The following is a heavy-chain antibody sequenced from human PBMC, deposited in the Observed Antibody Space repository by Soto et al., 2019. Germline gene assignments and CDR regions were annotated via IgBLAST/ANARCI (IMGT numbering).Heavy chain of an antibody. CDR2: IIPIFGTA. Sequence: SVKVSCKASGGTFSSYAISWVRQPPGQGLEWMGGIIPIFGTANYAQKFQGRVTITADKSTSTAYMELSSLRSEDTAVYYCARDGIVVVPAAPYGMDVWGQGTTVTGSS. CDR3: ARDGIVVVPAAPYGMDV. D-gene: IGHD2-2*01. CDR1: GGTFSSYA. V-gene: IGHV1-69*06. J-gene: IGHJ6*02.